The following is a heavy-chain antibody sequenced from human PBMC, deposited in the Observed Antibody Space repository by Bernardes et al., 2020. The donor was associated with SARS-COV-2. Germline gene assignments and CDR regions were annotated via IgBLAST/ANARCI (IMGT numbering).Heavy chain of an antibody. CDR1: RGSFSGYY. D-gene: IGHD3-10*01. Sequence: SETLSLTCAIYRGSFSGYYWSWVRHSPEKGLEWIGESTHGGSTHYNPSLKSRAAISLDTSKNQFSLHVTSVSVADTAVYYCVRRRYFGSGTDWYFDLWGRGTLVTVSS. J-gene: IGHJ2*01. CDR3: VRRRYFGSGTDWYFDL. CDR2: STHGGST. V-gene: IGHV4-34*01.